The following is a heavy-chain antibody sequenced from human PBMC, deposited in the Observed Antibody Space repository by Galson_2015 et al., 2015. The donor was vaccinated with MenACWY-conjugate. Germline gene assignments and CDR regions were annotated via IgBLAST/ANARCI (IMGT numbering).Heavy chain of an antibody. CDR2: INTNTGNP. D-gene: IGHD6-13*01. CDR3: ARAAASGIVGQ. CDR1: GYPFSSFA. Sequence: SVKVSCKASGYPFSSFAMNWLRQVPGQGLEWMGWINTNTGNPSYAQGFTGRFVFSLDTSVSTAYLEISSLKAEDSAVYYCARAAASGIVGQWGQGTQVTVSS. J-gene: IGHJ4*02. V-gene: IGHV7-4-1*02.